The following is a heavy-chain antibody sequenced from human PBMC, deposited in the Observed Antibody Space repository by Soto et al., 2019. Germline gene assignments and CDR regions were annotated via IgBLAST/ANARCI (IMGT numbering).Heavy chain of an antibody. CDR3: ARNEYYYPNSYYYGMDV. D-gene: IGHD1-26*01. CDR2: IIPILGIA. J-gene: IGHJ6*02. CDR1: GGTFSSYT. V-gene: IGHV1-69*02. Sequence: QVQLVQSGAEVKKPGSSVKVSCKASGGTFSSYTISWVRQAPGQGLEWMGRIIPILGIANYAQKFQGRVTITADKSTSTAYMELSSLRSEDTAVYYCARNEYYYPNSYYYGMDVWGQGTTVTVSS.